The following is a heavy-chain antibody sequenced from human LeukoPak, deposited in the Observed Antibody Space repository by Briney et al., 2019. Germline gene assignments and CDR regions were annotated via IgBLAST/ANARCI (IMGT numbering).Heavy chain of an antibody. Sequence: PGGSLRLSCGASGFLFNKYWMSWVRQAPGKGLEWVGNIDEGGSGKWYVDSVKGRFTISRDNAKNSLYLQMNSLRAEDTAVYYCAELGITMIGGVWGKGTTVTISS. CDR3: AELGITMIGGV. CDR2: IDEGGSGK. V-gene: IGHV3-7*01. J-gene: IGHJ6*04. CDR1: GFLFNKYW. D-gene: IGHD3-10*02.